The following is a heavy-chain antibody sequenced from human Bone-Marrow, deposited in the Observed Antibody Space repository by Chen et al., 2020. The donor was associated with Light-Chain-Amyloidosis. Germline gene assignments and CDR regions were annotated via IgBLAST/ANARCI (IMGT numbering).Heavy chain of an antibody. CDR1: GFNFSSLG. D-gene: IGHD3-10*01. Sequence: EVQLVESGGGLVQPGGSLRLSCATSGFNFSSLGMSWVRQAPGKGLEWVSTVRGSTVSTYYAGAVKGRFIISRDNSKSTLYLQMNSLRAGDTAVYFCTRKGGYFDFWGQGSLVTVSS. J-gene: IGHJ4*02. V-gene: IGHV3-23*04. CDR3: TRKGGYFDF. CDR2: VRGSTVST.